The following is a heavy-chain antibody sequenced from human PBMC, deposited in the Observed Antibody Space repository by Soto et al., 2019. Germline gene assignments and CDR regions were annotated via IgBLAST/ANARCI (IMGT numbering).Heavy chain of an antibody. CDR2: SIPMIGAT. V-gene: IGHV1-69*06. J-gene: IGHJ3*02. CDR3: ARYWSAGTLYGACDI. D-gene: IGHD2-15*01. Sequence: QVQLVQSGSEVKKPGSSVKVSCKASGGTFSDFTLSWLRQAPGRGLEWMGGSIPMIGATNNAQKLKGRLTSTADKSTGTVYMERNSLRSDDTAVYYCARYWSAGTLYGACDIWGQGTEVTVSP. CDR1: GGTFSDFT.